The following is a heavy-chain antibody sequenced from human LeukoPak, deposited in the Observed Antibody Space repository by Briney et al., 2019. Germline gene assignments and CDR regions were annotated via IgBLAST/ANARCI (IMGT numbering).Heavy chain of an antibody. J-gene: IGHJ6*02. D-gene: IGHD5-18*01. Sequence: QPGRSQRLSCEASGFTFNSYAMHWVRQAPGKGLEWVAVISYDGSNKDYADSVKGRFTISRDNSRDTLYLQMNSLRPEDTAVYYCAREDTSIFYYYALDVSGQGTTVTVSS. V-gene: IGHV3-30-3*01. CDR2: ISYDGSNK. CDR1: GFTFNSYA. CDR3: AREDTSIFYYYALDV.